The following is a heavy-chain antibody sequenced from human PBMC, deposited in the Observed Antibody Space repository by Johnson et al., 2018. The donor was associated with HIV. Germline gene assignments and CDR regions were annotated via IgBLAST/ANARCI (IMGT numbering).Heavy chain of an antibody. Sequence: QVQLVESGGGVVQPGRSLRLSCAASGFTFSSYGMHWVRQAPGKGLEWVAVISYDGSNKSYAAAVSGRFTISRDNSKNTLYLQMNSLGAEDTAVYYCASSAPGLLPNDAFDIWGQGTMVTVSS. J-gene: IGHJ3*02. CDR3: ASSAPGLLPNDAFDI. V-gene: IGHV3-30*03. CDR2: ISYDGSNK. D-gene: IGHD2-15*01. CDR1: GFTFSSYG.